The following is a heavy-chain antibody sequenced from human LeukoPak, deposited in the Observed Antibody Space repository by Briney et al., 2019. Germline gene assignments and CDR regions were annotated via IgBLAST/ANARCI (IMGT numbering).Heavy chain of an antibody. Sequence: VASAKVSCKASGYTFTNYDINWVRQATGQGLEWMGWMNPNSGNTGYAQKLQGRVTFTRDTSISTAYMELSSLRSEDTAVYYCARGLGSFGLVPGADYWGQGTLVTVSS. V-gene: IGHV1-8*03. J-gene: IGHJ4*02. CDR3: ARGLGSFGLVPGADY. CDR1: GYTFTNYD. D-gene: IGHD3-10*01. CDR2: MNPNSGNT.